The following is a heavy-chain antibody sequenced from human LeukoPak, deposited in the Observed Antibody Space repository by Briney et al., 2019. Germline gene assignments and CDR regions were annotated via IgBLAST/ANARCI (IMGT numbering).Heavy chain of an antibody. D-gene: IGHD1-26*01. CDR1: GGSIRSSSYY. CDR2: IYYSGST. V-gene: IGHV4-39*01. J-gene: IGHJ4*02. CDR3: ARAKYSGSYLFDY. Sequence: SETLSLTCTVSGGSIRSSSYYWGWIRQPPGKGLEWIGSIYYSGSTYYNPSLKSRVTISVDTSKNQFSLKLSSVTAADTAVYYCARAKYSGSYLFDYWGQGTLVTVSS.